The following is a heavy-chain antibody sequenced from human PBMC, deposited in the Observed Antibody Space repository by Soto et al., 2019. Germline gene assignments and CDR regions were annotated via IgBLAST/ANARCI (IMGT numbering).Heavy chain of an antibody. CDR2: IYYSGST. CDR1: GGSISSYY. Sequence: SETLSLTCTVSGGSISSYYWSWIRQPPGKGLEWIGYIYYSGSTNYNPSLKSRVTISVDTSKNQFSLELSSVTAADTAVYYCARRVSSSSFFDYWGQGTLVTVSS. J-gene: IGHJ4*02. V-gene: IGHV4-59*08. D-gene: IGHD6-6*01. CDR3: ARRVSSSSFFDY.